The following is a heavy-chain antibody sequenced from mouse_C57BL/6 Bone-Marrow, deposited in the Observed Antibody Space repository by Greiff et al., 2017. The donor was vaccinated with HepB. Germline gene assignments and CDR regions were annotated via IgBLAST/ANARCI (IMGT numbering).Heavy chain of an antibody. V-gene: IGHV1-81*01. Sequence: VKLQESGAELARPGASVKLSCKASGYTFTSYGISWVKQRTGQGLEWIGEIYPRSGNTYYNEKFKGKATLTADKSSSTAYMELRSLTSEDSAVYFCARGRYYGSRNYAMDYWGQGTSVTVSS. CDR1: GYTFTSYG. J-gene: IGHJ4*01. CDR3: ARGRYYGSRNYAMDY. D-gene: IGHD1-1*01. CDR2: IYPRSGNT.